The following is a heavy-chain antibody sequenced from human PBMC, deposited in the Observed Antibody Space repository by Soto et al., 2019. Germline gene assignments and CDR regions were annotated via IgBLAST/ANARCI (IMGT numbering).Heavy chain of an antibody. Sequence: QLQLQESGPGLVKPSQTLSLTCTVSGGSISSGDYYWSWIRQPPGKGLEWIGYIYYSGFTYYNPSLNSRLTMSVGTSKNQFSLKLSSVIAADTAVYYCARSDNYVPFDHWGQGTLVTVSS. J-gene: IGHJ4*02. D-gene: IGHD4-4*01. V-gene: IGHV4-30-4*01. CDR2: IYYSGFT. CDR3: ARSDNYVPFDH. CDR1: GGSISSGDYY.